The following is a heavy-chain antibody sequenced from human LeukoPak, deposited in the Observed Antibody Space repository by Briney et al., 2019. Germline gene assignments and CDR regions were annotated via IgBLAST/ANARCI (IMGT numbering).Heavy chain of an antibody. J-gene: IGHJ4*02. V-gene: IGHV1-24*01. CDR1: GYTLTELS. CDR3: ATVDTIFGVAGYYFDY. Sequence: GASVKVSCKVSGYTLTELSMHWVRQAPGKGLEWMGGFDPEDGETIYAQKFQGRVTMTEDTSTDTAYMELSSLRSEDTAVYYCATVDTIFGVAGYYFDYWGQGTLVTVSS. D-gene: IGHD3-3*01. CDR2: FDPEDGET.